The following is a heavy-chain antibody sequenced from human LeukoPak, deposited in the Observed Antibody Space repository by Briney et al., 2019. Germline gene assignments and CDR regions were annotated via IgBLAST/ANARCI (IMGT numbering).Heavy chain of an antibody. CDR2: IYPGDSGT. CDR3: ARRSRAYCGGDCYYYYMDV. Sequence: GESLKISCKGSGYSFTSYWIGWVRQMPGKGLEWMGIIYPGDSGTRYSPSFQGQVTISADKSISTAYLQWSSLKASDTAMYYCARRSRAYCGGDCYYYYMDVWGKGTTVTVSS. CDR1: GYSFTSYW. D-gene: IGHD2-21*01. V-gene: IGHV5-51*01. J-gene: IGHJ6*03.